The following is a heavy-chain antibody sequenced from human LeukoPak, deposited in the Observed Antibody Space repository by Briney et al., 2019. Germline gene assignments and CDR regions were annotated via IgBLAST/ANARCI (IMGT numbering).Heavy chain of an antibody. V-gene: IGHV4-39*01. CDR2: IYYSGST. Sequence: SETLSLTCTVSGGSISSSSYYWGWIRQPPGKGLEWIGSIYYSGSTYYNPSLKSRVTISVDTSKNQFSLKLSSVTAADTAVYYCARVGSSWSRFDYWGQGTLVTVSS. CDR3: ARVGSSWSRFDY. CDR1: GGSISSSSYY. D-gene: IGHD6-13*01. J-gene: IGHJ4*02.